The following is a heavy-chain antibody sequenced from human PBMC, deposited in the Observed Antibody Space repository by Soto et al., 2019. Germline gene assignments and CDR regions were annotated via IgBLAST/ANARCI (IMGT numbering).Heavy chain of an antibody. Sequence: EVHLLESGGGLVQPGGSLRLSCTASGFPFGNYAMYWVRQAPGKGLEWVSGISGGGDGTNYADSVKGRFTVSRDNSRNTMYFQMNSLRAEDTAVYYCAKEPRLQLPYWGQGTLVTVSS. CDR3: AKEPRLQLPY. J-gene: IGHJ4*02. CDR2: ISGGGDGT. V-gene: IGHV3-23*01. D-gene: IGHD1-1*01. CDR1: GFPFGNYA.